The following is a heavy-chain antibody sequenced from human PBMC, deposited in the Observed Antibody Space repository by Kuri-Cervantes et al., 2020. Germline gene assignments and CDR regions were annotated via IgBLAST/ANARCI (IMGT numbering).Heavy chain of an antibody. CDR1: GFTFSSYG. CDR3: AKGNTGTVGASAFDY. J-gene: IGHJ4*02. Sequence: GGSLRLSCAASGFTFSSYGMHWVRQAPGKGLEWVAVISYDGSNKYYADSVKGRFTISRDNSKNTLYLQMNSLRAEDTAVYYCAKGNTGTVGASAFDYWGQGTLVTVSS. CDR2: ISYDGSNK. V-gene: IGHV3-30*18. D-gene: IGHD1-26*01.